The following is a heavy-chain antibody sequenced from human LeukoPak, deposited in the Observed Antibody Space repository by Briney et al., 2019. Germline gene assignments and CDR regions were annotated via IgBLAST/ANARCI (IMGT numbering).Heavy chain of an antibody. Sequence: PGGSLRLSCVASGFTFSKYTMSWVRQAPGKGLEWVSGIYGGGSGSTFYADSVKGRFTISRDNSKNTLYLQMNSLRAEDTAVYYCAKDGDFSPPMNWNGVFSSGMDVWGQGTTVTVSS. V-gene: IGHV3-23*01. CDR2: IYGGGSGST. J-gene: IGHJ6*02. CDR1: GFTFSKYT. CDR3: AKDGDFSPPMNWNGVFSSGMDV. D-gene: IGHD1-1*01.